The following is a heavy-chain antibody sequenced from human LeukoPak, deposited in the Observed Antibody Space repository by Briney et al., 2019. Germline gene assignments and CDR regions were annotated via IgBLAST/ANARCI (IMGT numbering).Heavy chain of an antibody. J-gene: IGHJ4*02. CDR2: ISGSGGST. D-gene: IGHD6-19*01. CDR1: GFTFSSYA. V-gene: IGHV3-23*01. Sequence: GGSLRLSCAASGFTFSSYAMSWVRQAPGKGLEWVSAISGSGGSTYYADSVKGRFTISRDNSKNTLYLQMNSLRAEDTAVYYCAKDKSPPHGYSSGWYDYWGQGTLVTVSS. CDR3: AKDKSPPHGYSSGWYDY.